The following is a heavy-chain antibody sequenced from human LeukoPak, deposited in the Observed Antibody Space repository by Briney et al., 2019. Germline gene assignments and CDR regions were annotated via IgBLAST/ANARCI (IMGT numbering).Heavy chain of an antibody. J-gene: IGHJ4*02. Sequence: GASVKVSCKVSGYTLTELSMHWVRQAPGQGLEWMGWINPNSGGTNYAQKFQGRVTMTRDTSISTAYMELSRLRSDDTAVYYCYGDYVGGNGYWGQGTLVTVSS. D-gene: IGHD4-17*01. CDR2: INPNSGGT. V-gene: IGHV1-2*02. CDR3: YGDYVGGNGY. CDR1: GYTLTELS.